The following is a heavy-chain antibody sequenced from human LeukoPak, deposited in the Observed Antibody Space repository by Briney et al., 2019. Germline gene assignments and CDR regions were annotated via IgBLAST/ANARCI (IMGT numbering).Heavy chain of an antibody. Sequence: GGSLRLSCAVSGFTFSSYWMSWVRQAPGKGLACVANIKTDGGETYYVDSVKGRFTISRDNAKNSLFLQMNSLRAEDTAIYYCVSAIRGSPIDYWGQGTLVSVPS. V-gene: IGHV3-7*01. CDR1: GFTFSSYW. D-gene: IGHD3-10*01. J-gene: IGHJ4*02. CDR2: IKTDGGET. CDR3: VSAIRGSPIDY.